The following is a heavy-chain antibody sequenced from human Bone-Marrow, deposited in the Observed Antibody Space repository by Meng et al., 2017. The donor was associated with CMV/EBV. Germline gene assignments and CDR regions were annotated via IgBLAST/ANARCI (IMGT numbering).Heavy chain of an antibody. CDR2: ISSSSSTI. CDR3: ARAGIVVVPAAIPHRAFDI. Sequence: ESLKISCAASGFTFSSYSMNWVRQAPGKGLEWVSYISSSSSTIYYADSVKGRFTISRDNAKNSLYLQMNSLRAEDTAVYYCARAGIVVVPAAIPHRAFDIWGQGTMVTVSS. V-gene: IGHV3-48*04. D-gene: IGHD2-2*01. CDR1: GFTFSSYS. J-gene: IGHJ3*02.